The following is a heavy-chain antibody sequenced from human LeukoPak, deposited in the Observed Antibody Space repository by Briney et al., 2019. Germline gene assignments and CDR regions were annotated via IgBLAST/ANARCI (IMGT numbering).Heavy chain of an antibody. Sequence: GGSLRLSCAASGFTFSSYAMTWVRQAPGKGLQWVSAIGSGGGSTYYADSVKGRFTISRDNSKNTLYLQMNSLRAEDTAVYYCAKDGVATNAWQPDSWGQGTLLTVSS. J-gene: IGHJ4*02. CDR1: GFTFSSYA. D-gene: IGHD5-24*01. CDR3: AKDGVATNAWQPDS. CDR2: IGSGGGST. V-gene: IGHV3-23*01.